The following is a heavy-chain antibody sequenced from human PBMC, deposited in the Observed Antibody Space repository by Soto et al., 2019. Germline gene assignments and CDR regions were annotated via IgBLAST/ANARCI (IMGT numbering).Heavy chain of an antibody. CDR2: IGGSAAGS. D-gene: IGHD6-19*01. Sequence: EVQLLESGGNLVQPGGSLKLSCAASGFTFSSYAMSWVRQAPGKGLEWGSGIGGSAAGSNYADSVKGRFTISGDNSRNTVYLQMSSLRAEDTALYYCARGGGIAVAGTHLDYWGQGTLVTVSS. V-gene: IGHV3-23*01. CDR1: GFTFSSYA. CDR3: ARGGGIAVAGTHLDY. J-gene: IGHJ4*02.